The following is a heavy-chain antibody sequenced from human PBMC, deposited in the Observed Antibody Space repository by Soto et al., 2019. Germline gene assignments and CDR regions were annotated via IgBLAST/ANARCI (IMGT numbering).Heavy chain of an antibody. CDR1: GGSINNYY. Sequence: SETLSLTCTVSGGSINNYYWTWIRQPPGEGLEWIGYIYNSGSTNYTPSLKSRVTISVGTSKNQFSLELRSVTAADTAVYFCARDRGSGSSYPYYYYAMDVWGQGTTVTVSS. CDR3: ARDRGSGSSYPYYYYAMDV. D-gene: IGHD3-10*01. CDR2: IYNSGST. V-gene: IGHV4-59*01. J-gene: IGHJ6*02.